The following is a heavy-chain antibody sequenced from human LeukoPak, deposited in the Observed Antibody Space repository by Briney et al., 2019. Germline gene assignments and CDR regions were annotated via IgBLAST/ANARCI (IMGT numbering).Heavy chain of an antibody. Sequence: ASVKVSCKASGGTFSSYAISWVRQAPGQGLEWMGGIIPIFGTANYAQKFQGRVTITADKSTSTAYMELSSLRSEDTAVYYCARDYYDSGGYYSAWFDPWGQGTLVTVSS. CDR1: GGTFSSYA. D-gene: IGHD3-22*01. CDR3: ARDYYDSGGYYSAWFDP. V-gene: IGHV1-69*06. J-gene: IGHJ5*02. CDR2: IIPIFGTA.